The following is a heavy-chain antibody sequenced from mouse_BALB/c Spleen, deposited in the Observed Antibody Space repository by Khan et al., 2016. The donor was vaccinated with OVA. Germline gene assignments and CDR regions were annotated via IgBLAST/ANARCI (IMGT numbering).Heavy chain of an antibody. CDR1: GYTFSNYV. Sequence: VQLQQSGPELVKPGASVKMSCKASGYTFSNYVIHWVMQKPGQGLEWIGHINPDNDGTRFNENFKGKATLTSDKSSSTAYMELSSLTSEDSAVYSCAKESSTWDFWFAYWGQGTMFTVSA. V-gene: IGHV1S136*01. CDR2: INPDNDGT. J-gene: IGHJ3*01. CDR3: AKESSTWDFWFAY. D-gene: IGHD4-1*01.